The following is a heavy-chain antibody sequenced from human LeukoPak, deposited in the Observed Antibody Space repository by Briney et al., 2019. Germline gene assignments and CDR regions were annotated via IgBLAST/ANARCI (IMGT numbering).Heavy chain of an antibody. CDR2: IYYSGST. Sequence: SETLTLTCTVSGGSISSYYWSWIRQPPGKGLEWIGYIYYSGSTNYNPSLKSRVTISVDTSKNQSSLKLSSVTAADTAVYYCARQGVSDYGSGVNNWFDPWGQGTLVTVSS. CDR3: ARQGVSDYGSGVNNWFDP. J-gene: IGHJ5*02. V-gene: IGHV4-59*08. D-gene: IGHD3-10*01. CDR1: GGSISSYY.